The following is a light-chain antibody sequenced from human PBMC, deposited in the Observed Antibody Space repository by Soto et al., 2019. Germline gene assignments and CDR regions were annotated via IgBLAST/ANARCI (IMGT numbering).Light chain of an antibody. J-gene: IGKJ1*01. CDR2: GAS. Sequence: EIVMTQSPATLSVSPGESATLSCRASQSVSSNLAWYQQKPGQAPRLLIYGASTRATDIASRFSGSGSGTEFTLTISSLQSEDFAVYYCQQYGSLPRTFGQGTKVDIK. CDR1: QSVSSN. CDR3: QQYGSLPRT. V-gene: IGKV3-15*01.